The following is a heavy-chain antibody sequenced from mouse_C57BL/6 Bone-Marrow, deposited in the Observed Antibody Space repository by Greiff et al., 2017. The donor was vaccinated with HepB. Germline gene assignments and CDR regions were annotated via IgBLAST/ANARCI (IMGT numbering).Heavy chain of an antibody. V-gene: IGHV1-80*01. CDR1: GYAFSSYW. J-gene: IGHJ3*01. CDR3: ARGEIYDGYYEFAY. CDR2: IYPGDGDT. D-gene: IGHD2-3*01. Sequence: QVQLQQSGAELVKPGASVKISCKASGYAFSSYWMNWVKQRPGKGLEWIGQIYPGDGDTNYNGKFKGKATLTADKSSSTAYMQLSSLTSEDSAVYFCARGEIYDGYYEFAYWGQGTLVTVSA.